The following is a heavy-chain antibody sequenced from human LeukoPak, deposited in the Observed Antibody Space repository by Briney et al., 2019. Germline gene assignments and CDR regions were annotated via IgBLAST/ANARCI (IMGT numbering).Heavy chain of an antibody. CDR3: ARDGGLNTNFHH. V-gene: IGHV3-7*01. Sequence: GGSLRLSCAASGFTFRSYWMGWVRQAPGKGLEWVGNTKPDGSAEYYAASVRGRFITSRDNDNKLLYLQMNRMRAEDTAVYYLARDGGLNTNFHHGGQGTLVTVPS. CDR1: GFTFRSYW. J-gene: IGHJ4*02. D-gene: IGHD4-23*01. CDR2: TKPDGSAE.